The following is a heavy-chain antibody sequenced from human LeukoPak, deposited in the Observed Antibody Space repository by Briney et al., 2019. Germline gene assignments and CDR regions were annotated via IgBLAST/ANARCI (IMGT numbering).Heavy chain of an antibody. CDR2: INHSGST. J-gene: IGHJ4*02. Sequence: SETLSLTCAVYGGSFSGYYWSWIRQPPGKGLEWIGEINHSGSTNYNPSLKSRVTISVDTSKNQFSLKLSSVTAADTAVYYCARARTTVLTHFDHWGQGTLVTVSS. CDR1: GGSFSGYY. D-gene: IGHD4-17*01. CDR3: ARARTTVLTHFDH. V-gene: IGHV4-34*01.